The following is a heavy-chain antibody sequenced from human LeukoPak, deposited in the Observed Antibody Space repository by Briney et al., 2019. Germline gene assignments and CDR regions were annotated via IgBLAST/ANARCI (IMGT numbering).Heavy chain of an antibody. CDR2: INPSGGGT. CDR3: ARGSYYDFWSGYFYYYYGMDV. D-gene: IGHD3-3*01. J-gene: IGHJ6*02. CDR1: GYTFTSYY. Sequence: ASVKVSCKASGYTFTSYYMHWVRQAPGQGLEWMGIINPSGGGTSYAQKFQGRVTMTRDTSTSTVYMELSSLRSEDTAVYYCARGSYYDFWSGYFYYYYGMDVWGQGTTVTVSS. V-gene: IGHV1-46*01.